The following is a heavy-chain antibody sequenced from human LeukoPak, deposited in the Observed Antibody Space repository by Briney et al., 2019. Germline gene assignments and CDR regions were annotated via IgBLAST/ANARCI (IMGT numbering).Heavy chain of an antibody. CDR2: IYTSGST. Sequence: PSETLSLTCTVSGGSISSGSYYWSWIRQPAGKGLEWIGRIYTSGSTNYNPSLKSRVTISVDTSKNQFSLKLSSVTAADTAVYYCARVGSYCSSTSCYQDYFDYWGQGTLVTVSS. CDR1: GGSISSGSYY. D-gene: IGHD2-2*01. CDR3: ARVGSYCSSTSCYQDYFDY. V-gene: IGHV4-61*02. J-gene: IGHJ4*02.